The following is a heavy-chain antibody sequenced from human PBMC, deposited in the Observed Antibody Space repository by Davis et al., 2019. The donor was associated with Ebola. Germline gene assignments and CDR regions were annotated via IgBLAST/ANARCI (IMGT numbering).Heavy chain of an antibody. V-gene: IGHV1-18*04. J-gene: IGHJ4*02. CDR2: ISAYNGNT. CDR1: GYTFTSYG. D-gene: IGHD3-22*01. Sequence: ASVKVSCKASGYTFTSYGISWVRQAPGQGREWMGWISAYNGNTNYAQKLQGRVTMTTDTSTSTAYMELRSLRSDDTAVYYCARTITMIVVVPPDYWGQGTLVTVSS. CDR3: ARTITMIVVVPPDY.